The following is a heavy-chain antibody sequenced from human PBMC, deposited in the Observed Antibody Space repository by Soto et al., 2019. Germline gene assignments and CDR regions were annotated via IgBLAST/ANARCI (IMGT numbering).Heavy chain of an antibody. CDR2: LDHRGST. J-gene: IGHJ4*02. D-gene: IGHD2-15*01. Sequence: SETLSLTCAVYGGSFSGYYWSWIRQPPGKGLEWIGELDHRGSTNYSPSLKSRVAISVDTSTNQFSLKLSSVTAADTAVYYCARGRGFGGSCWQNWGQGSLVIVSS. CDR3: ARGRGFGGSCWQN. V-gene: IGHV4-34*01. CDR1: GGSFSGYY.